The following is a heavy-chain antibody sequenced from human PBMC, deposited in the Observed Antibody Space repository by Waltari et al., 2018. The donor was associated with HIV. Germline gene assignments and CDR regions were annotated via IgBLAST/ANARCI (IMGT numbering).Heavy chain of an antibody. CDR1: GGSLSGYY. V-gene: IGHV4-34*02. Sequence: QVQLEQWGAGLLRPSETLSLTCAVYGGSLSGYYWNWIRQTPGKGLEWIGEINYSGSTNYNPSLKSRVSMSLDTSKNQFSLNLTSVTAADTAIYFCARAEGGVVAAEFAHWGQGTLVTVSS. J-gene: IGHJ4*02. D-gene: IGHD5-12*01. CDR3: ARAEGGVVAAEFAH. CDR2: INYSGST.